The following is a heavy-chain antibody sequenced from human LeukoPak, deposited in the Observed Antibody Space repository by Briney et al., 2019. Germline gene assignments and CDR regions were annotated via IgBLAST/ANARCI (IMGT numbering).Heavy chain of an antibody. Sequence: GRSLRLSCAASGFTFSSYAMHWVRQAPGKGLEWVAVISYDGSNKYYADSVKGRFTISRDNSKNTLYLQMNSLRAEDTAVYYCARSEGLEGTFDYWGQGTLVTVSS. CDR1: GFTFSSYA. CDR3: ARSEGLEGTFDY. D-gene: IGHD3-16*01. J-gene: IGHJ4*02. V-gene: IGHV3-30-3*01. CDR2: ISYDGSNK.